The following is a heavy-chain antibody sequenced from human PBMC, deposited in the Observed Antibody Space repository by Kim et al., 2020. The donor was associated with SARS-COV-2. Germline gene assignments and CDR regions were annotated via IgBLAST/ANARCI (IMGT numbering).Heavy chain of an antibody. J-gene: IGHJ4*02. CDR1: HGSIGSFY. CDR3: ARGSLIIPFEH. V-gene: IGHV4-59*13. Sequence: SETLSLTCSISHGSIGSFYWSWIRQPPGKGLEWIGYIYYSVTTNYNPSFKSRVTMSVDTSKNDFSLKLTSATAADTAVYFCARGSLIIPFEHWGQGALVTVSS. CDR2: IYYSVTT. D-gene: IGHD3-10*01.